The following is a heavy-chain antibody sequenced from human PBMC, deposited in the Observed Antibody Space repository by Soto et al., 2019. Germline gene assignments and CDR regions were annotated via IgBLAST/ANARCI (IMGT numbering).Heavy chain of an antibody. CDR3: ARGQAPGDFQFFQH. Sequence: ASVKVSCKASGYTFTGYYMHWVRQAPGQGLEWMGWINPNSGGTNYAQKFQGWVTMTRDTSISTAYMELSRLRSDDTAVYYCARGQAPGDFQFFQHWGQGTLVTVSS. V-gene: IGHV1-2*04. CDR1: GYTFTGYY. CDR2: INPNSGGT. J-gene: IGHJ1*01. D-gene: IGHD3-16*01.